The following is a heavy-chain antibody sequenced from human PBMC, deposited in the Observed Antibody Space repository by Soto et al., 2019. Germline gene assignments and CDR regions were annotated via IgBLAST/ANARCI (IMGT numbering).Heavy chain of an antibody. D-gene: IGHD5-12*01. CDR1: GGSISTFY. CDR3: AREVFSRLYDSGYDYPYGSF. Sequence: PSETLSRTCTVSGGSISTFYWSWVRQPPGKGLEWIGYIYYTGTTNYNPSLRSRVTISIDASKDQFSLKLNSVTAADTAVYFCAREVFSRLYDSGYDYPYGSF. V-gene: IGHV4-59*01. J-gene: IGHJ3*01. CDR2: IYYTGTT.